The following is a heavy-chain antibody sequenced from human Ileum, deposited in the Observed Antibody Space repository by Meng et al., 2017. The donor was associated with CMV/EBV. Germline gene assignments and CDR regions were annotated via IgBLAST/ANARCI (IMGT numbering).Heavy chain of an antibody. CDR2: ISPSGNI. CDR3: ARGESRGYYYFDY. Sequence: VPLPDSGPGLVRPSDTLSLTCTFSGDSISIYFWSWIPHSSGKKLEWIGRISPSGNINYIPSLKGRVTMSLDTSNNQIFLNLTSVTAADTALYYCARGESRGYYYFDYWGQGILVTVSS. J-gene: IGHJ4*02. V-gene: IGHV4-4*07. CDR1: GDSISIYF. D-gene: IGHD3-22*01.